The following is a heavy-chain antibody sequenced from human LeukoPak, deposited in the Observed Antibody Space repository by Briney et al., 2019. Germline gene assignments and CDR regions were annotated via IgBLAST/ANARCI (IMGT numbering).Heavy chain of an antibody. CDR1: GGSISSYY. CDR2: IYYSGST. D-gene: IGHD3-3*01. V-gene: IGHV4-59*08. Sequence: SETLSLTCTVSGGSISSYYWSWIRQPPGEGLEWTGYIYYSGSTNYNPSLKSRVTISVDTSKNQFSLKLSSVTAADTAVYYCARLEGSGYPRFDYWGQGTLVTVSS. J-gene: IGHJ4*02. CDR3: ARLEGSGYPRFDY.